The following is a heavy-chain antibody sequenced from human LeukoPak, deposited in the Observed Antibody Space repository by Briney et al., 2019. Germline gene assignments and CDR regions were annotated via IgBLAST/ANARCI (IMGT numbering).Heavy chain of an antibody. CDR1: GFTLSGYA. CDR3: ARDYYAGYKGGWYQINY. CDR2: ISNDGSNT. D-gene: IGHD6-19*01. V-gene: IGHV3-30*04. Sequence: GGSLRLSCAVSGFTLSGYAMHWVRQAPGKGLEWVAVISNDGSNTNYADSVKGRFTISRDKSKNTLYLQMNSLRAEDTAVYYCARDYYAGYKGGWYQINYWGQGTLVTVSS. J-gene: IGHJ4*02.